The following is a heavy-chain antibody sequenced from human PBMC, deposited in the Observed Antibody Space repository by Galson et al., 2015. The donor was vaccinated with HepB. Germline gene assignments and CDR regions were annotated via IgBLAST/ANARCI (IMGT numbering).Heavy chain of an antibody. V-gene: IGHV3-30*18. J-gene: IGHJ6*02. D-gene: IGHD3-10*01. CDR1: GFRFNTYG. CDR3: AKDGLYYGSGTHSNAMDV. CDR2: ISYDGSNR. Sequence: SLRLSCAASGFRFNTYGIHWVRQAPGRGLQWVAFISYDGSNRYYGDSVKGRFTISRDNAKTTLYLQMNGLRGEDMAVYYCAKDGLYYGSGTHSNAMDVWGQGTTVIVSS.